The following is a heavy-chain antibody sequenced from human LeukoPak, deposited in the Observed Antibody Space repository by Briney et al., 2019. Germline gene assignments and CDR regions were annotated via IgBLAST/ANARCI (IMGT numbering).Heavy chain of an antibody. J-gene: IGHJ4*03. CDR2: IDPNSGAT. D-gene: IGHD1-14*01. CDR1: GYTFTGYY. Sequence: ASVKVSCKTSGYTFTGYYIHLLRQAPGQRHEWMAWIDPNSGATNYAHKFEGRVTMTRDTSISTAYMEVSSLRSDDTAVYYCAGELINFHDHTNTGFFDSWGQGTLVTVPS. CDR3: AGELINFHDHTNTGFFDS. V-gene: IGHV1-2*02.